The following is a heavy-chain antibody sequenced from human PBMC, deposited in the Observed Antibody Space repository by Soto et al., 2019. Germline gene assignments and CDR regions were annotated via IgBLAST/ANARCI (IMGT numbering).Heavy chain of an antibody. Sequence: SETLSLTCAVYGGSFSAYFWTWIRQPPGQGLEWLGEINHSGSTNFNPSLKSRLTISMDTSKNQFSLQLNSVTAADTAVYYCTACIGGYYSGFDYWGQGTLVTVSS. D-gene: IGHD2-15*01. CDR2: INHSGST. CDR1: GGSFSAYF. CDR3: TACIGGYYSGFDY. V-gene: IGHV4-34*01. J-gene: IGHJ4*02.